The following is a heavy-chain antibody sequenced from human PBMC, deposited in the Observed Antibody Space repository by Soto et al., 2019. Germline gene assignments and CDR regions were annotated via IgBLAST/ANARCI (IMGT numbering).Heavy chain of an antibody. V-gene: IGHV1-3*01. Sequence: QVQLVQSGAEVKKPGASVKVSCKASGYTFTSYGMNWVRQAPGQGLEWMGWINAGNGNTKHSQKFQGRVTITRDTSASTAYMELSSLRSEDTAVYYCARGLKVYYFDYWGQGTLVTVSS. CDR1: GYTFTSYG. J-gene: IGHJ4*02. CDR2: INAGNGNT. CDR3: ARGLKVYYFDY.